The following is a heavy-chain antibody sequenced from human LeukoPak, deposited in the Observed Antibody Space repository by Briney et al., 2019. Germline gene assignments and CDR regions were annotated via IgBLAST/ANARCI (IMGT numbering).Heavy chain of an antibody. V-gene: IGHV4-34*01. CDR2: INHSGST. Sequence: SETLSLTCAVYGGSFSGYYWSWIRQPPGKGLEWIGEINHSGSTNYNPSLKSRVTISVDTSKNQFSLKLSSVTAADTAVYYCARHAIQIVGASLDYWGQGTLVTVSS. CDR1: GGSFSGYY. J-gene: IGHJ4*02. D-gene: IGHD1-26*01. CDR3: ARHAIQIVGASLDY.